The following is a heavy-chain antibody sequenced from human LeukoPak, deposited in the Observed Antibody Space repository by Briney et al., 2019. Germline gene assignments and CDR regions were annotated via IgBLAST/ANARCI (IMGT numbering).Heavy chain of an antibody. Sequence: GGSLRLSCAASGFTFSSYDMHWVRQATGKGLEWVSAIGTAGDTYYPGSVKGRFTISRENAKNSLYLRMNSLRAGDTAVYYCAKGCSGGSCYFGAFDIWGQGTMVTVSS. CDR3: AKGCSGGSCYFGAFDI. D-gene: IGHD2-15*01. V-gene: IGHV3-13*01. CDR1: GFTFSSYD. CDR2: IGTAGDT. J-gene: IGHJ3*02.